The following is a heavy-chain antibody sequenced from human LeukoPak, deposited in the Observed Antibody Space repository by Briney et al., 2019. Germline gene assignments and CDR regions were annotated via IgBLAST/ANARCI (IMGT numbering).Heavy chain of an antibody. Sequence: SETLSLTCTVSGGSISSYYWSWIRQPPGKGLEWIGYIYYSGGTNYNPSLKGRVTISVDTSKNQFSLKLSSVTAADTAVYYCARDYGSGWSDYWGQGTLVTVSS. J-gene: IGHJ4*02. CDR2: IYYSGGT. V-gene: IGHV4-59*01. CDR1: GGSISSYY. CDR3: ARDYGSGWSDY. D-gene: IGHD6-19*01.